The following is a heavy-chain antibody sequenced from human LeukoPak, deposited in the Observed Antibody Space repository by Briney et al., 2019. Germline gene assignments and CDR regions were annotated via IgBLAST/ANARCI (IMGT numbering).Heavy chain of an antibody. D-gene: IGHD6-6*01. CDR2: ISGSGGST. Sequence: GGSLRLSCAASGFTFSSFAMAWVRLAPGRGLEWVSSISGSGGSTYYADSVKGHFTLSRDNSKNTLHLQMNSLRAEDTAVYYCTKETHYSSSSRTFDYWGQGSLVTVSS. CDR3: TKETHYSSSSRTFDY. J-gene: IGHJ4*02. CDR1: GFTFSSFA. V-gene: IGHV3-23*01.